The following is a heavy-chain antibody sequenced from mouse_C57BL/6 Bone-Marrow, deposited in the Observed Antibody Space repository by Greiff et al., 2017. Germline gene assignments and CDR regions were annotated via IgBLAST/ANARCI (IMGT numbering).Heavy chain of an antibody. CDR2: IEPENGDT. J-gene: IGHJ4*01. CDR1: GFNIKDDY. CDR3: TTSYFYAMDY. Sequence: VQLQQSGAELVRPGASVKLSCTASGFNIKDDYMHWVKQRPEQGLEWIGWIEPENGDTEYASKFQGKATITADTSSNTAYLQLSSLTSEDTAVYYCTTSYFYAMDYWGQGTSVTVTS. V-gene: IGHV14-4*01.